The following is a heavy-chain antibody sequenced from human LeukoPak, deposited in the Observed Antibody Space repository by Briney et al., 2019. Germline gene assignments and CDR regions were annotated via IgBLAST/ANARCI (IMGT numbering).Heavy chain of an antibody. Sequence: GGSLRLSCAASGCTISSYGMHWVRQPPGKGLELVAVICYDGSNKYYADSVKGRFTISRDNSKNTLYLQMNSLGAEDTAVYYCARDAKQQLVMSYWGQGTLVTVSS. J-gene: IGHJ4*02. CDR2: ICYDGSNK. CDR3: ARDAKQQLVMSY. CDR1: GCTISSYG. D-gene: IGHD6-13*01. V-gene: IGHV3-33*01.